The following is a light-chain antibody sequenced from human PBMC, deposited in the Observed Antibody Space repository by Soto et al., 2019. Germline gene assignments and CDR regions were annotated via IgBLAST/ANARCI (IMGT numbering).Light chain of an antibody. V-gene: IGKV3-15*01. J-gene: IGKJ4*01. CDR2: GAS. CDR3: QQYDNWLT. Sequence: EIVMTQSPATLSVSPGERATLSCRASQSVSSNLAWYQQKPGQAPRLLIYGASTRATGIPATFSGSGSGTDFTLTISSLRSEDFAVYYCQQYDNWLTFGGGTKVEIK. CDR1: QSVSSN.